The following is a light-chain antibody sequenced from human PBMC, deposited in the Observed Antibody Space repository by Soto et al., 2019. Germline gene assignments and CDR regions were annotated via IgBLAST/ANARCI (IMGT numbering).Light chain of an antibody. CDR2: GAS. CDR1: QSVRTT. J-gene: IGKJ1*01. V-gene: IGKV3-15*01. CDR3: QQYNSYS. Sequence: EIVSRQSPATLSFSPGHLATLSCRASQSVRTTVAWYHQRPGQAPRLLIYGASTRATGVPDRFSGSGSGTEFTLTISSPQPDDFATYYCQQYNSYSFGQGTKVDIK.